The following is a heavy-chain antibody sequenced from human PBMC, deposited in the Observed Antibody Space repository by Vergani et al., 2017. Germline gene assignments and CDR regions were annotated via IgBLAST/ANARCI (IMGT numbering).Heavy chain of an antibody. CDR2: IDYTGST. CDR1: GGSINTYY. Sequence: QVQLQESGPGLVKPSETLSLTCTVSGGSINTYYWSWIRQPPGKGLEWIGNIDYTGSTNYNPSLKSRVTISVDTSKNHFSLKLSSVTAADTAVYYCARDRWFDPWGQGTLVTVSS. V-gene: IGHV4-59*01. CDR3: ARDRWFDP. J-gene: IGHJ5*02.